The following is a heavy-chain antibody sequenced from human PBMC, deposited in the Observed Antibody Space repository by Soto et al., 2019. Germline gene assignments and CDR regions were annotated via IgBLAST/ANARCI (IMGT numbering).Heavy chain of an antibody. Sequence: QVQLVQSGAEVKKPGSSVKVSCKASGGTFSSYAISWVRQAPGQGLERLGGIIPIFGTASYAQKFQGTVTITADESTSTDYMELSSLRSEDTAGYYCARAYYDSSGYDYRWFDPWGQGTLVTVSS. CDR1: GGTFSSYA. J-gene: IGHJ5*02. CDR2: IIPIFGTA. V-gene: IGHV1-69*01. D-gene: IGHD3-22*01. CDR3: ARAYYDSSGYDYRWFDP.